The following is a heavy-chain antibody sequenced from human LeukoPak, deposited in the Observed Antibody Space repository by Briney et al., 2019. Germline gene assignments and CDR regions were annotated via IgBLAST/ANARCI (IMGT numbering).Heavy chain of an antibody. CDR1: GFSFSSYW. V-gene: IGHV3-74*01. CDR3: ARAVRAHPPADF. Sequence: GGSLRLSCAASGFSFSSYWMHWVRQAPGKGLEWVSRINSDGSSTTYADSVEGRSSISRDNAKNTLYLHMSSLRAEDTGVYYCARAVRAHPPADFWGQGTLVTVSS. CDR2: INSDGSST. D-gene: IGHD3-3*01. J-gene: IGHJ4*02.